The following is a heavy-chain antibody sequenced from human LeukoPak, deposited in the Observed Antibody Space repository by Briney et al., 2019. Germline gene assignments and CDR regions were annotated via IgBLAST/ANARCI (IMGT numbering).Heavy chain of an antibody. D-gene: IGHD6-13*01. Sequence: GASVKVSCKASGYTFTSYDINWVRQATGQGLEWMGWMNPNSGNTGYAQKFQGRVTITRNTSISTAYMELSSLRSEDTAVYYCARKNIFSSQYYYYYMDVWGKGTTVTVSS. CDR1: GYTFTSYD. V-gene: IGHV1-8*03. CDR3: ARKNIFSSQYYYYYMDV. CDR2: MNPNSGNT. J-gene: IGHJ6*03.